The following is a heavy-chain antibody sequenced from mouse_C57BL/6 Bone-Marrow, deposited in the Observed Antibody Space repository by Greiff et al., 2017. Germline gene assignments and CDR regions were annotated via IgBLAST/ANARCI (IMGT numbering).Heavy chain of an antibody. J-gene: IGHJ1*03. D-gene: IGHD2-2*01. Sequence: VQLQASGPGLVAPSQSLSITCTVSGFSLTSYAISWVRQPPGKGLEWLGVIWTGGGTNYNSALKSRLSISKDNSKSQVFLKMNRLQTDDTDRYYWARNAGDDGWYFDVWGTGTTVTVAS. V-gene: IGHV2-9-1*01. CDR2: IWTGGGT. CDR3: ARNAGDDGWYFDV. CDR1: GFSLTSYA.